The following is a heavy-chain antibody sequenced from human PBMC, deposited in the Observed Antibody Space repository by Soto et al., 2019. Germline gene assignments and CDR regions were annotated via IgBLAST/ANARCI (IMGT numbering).Heavy chain of an antibody. CDR3: ARDGRVRGVPFGVDV. J-gene: IGHJ6*02. D-gene: IGHD3-10*01. V-gene: IGHV4-31*11. CDR1: GDSISCGDYY. Sequence: PSETLSLTCAVSGDSISCGDYYWSWIRQHPGKGLEWIGSISYSGPTYYNPALRSRVTMSLDTSKNEFSLNLTSVTAADTAMYYCARDGRVRGVPFGVDVWGQGTTVTVSS. CDR2: ISYSGPT.